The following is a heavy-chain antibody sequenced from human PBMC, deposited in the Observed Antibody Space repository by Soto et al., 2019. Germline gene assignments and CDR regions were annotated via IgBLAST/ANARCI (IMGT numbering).Heavy chain of an antibody. D-gene: IGHD2-2*02. J-gene: IGHJ6*02. Sequence: LRLSCAASGFTFSSYSMNWVRQAPGKGLEWVSSISSSSSYIYCADSVKGRFTISRDNAKNSLYLQMNSLRAEDTAVYYCAVAFLPAAILTHYYYYYGMDVWGQGTTVTVSS. CDR2: ISSSSSYI. CDR3: AVAFLPAAILTHYYYYYGMDV. CDR1: GFTFSSYS. V-gene: IGHV3-21*01.